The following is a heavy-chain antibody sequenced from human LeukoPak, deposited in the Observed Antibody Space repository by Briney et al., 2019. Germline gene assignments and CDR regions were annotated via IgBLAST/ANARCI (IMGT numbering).Heavy chain of an antibody. CDR1: GFTFGDYT. V-gene: IGHV3-49*03. Sequence: PGGSLRLSCTASGFTFGDYTMSWFRQAPGKGLDWVGFIRSKAHGGTIQYGASVKGRFIISRDDSKSIAYLQMNSLKTEDTAVYYCSRGVSSGWFYFDYWGQGNLVTASS. CDR2: IRSKAHGGTI. CDR3: SRGVSSGWFYFDY. D-gene: IGHD6-19*01. J-gene: IGHJ4*02.